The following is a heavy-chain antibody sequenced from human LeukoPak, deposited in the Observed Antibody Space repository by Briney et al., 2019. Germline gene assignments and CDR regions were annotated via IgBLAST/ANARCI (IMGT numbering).Heavy chain of an antibody. J-gene: IGHJ6*03. D-gene: IGHD3-22*01. CDR1: GGSFNGYY. V-gene: IGHV4-34*01. Sequence: SETLSLKCAVYGGSFNGYYWRWLRQPPGKGLEWVGEINHSGSNYDNPSLKRGVIISVDTSKKQFSQKQTWVTAEDAAVYCWRRAASSGPLFTYHMDVWGKGTPVTVSS. CDR3: RRAASSGPLFTYHMDV. CDR2: INHSGSN.